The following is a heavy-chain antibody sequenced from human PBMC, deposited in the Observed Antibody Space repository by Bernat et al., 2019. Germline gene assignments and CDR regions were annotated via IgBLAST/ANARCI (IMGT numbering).Heavy chain of an antibody. CDR2: INSDGSST. V-gene: IGHV3-74*01. D-gene: IGHD3-10*01. CDR1: GFTFSSYW. J-gene: IGHJ3*02. CDR3: ARSYVASALLWFSEVDAFDI. Sequence: EVQLVESGGGLVQPGGSLRLSCAASGFTFSSYWMHWVRQAPGKALVWVSRINSDGSSTSYADSLKGRFTISRDNAKNTLYLQMNSLRAEDTAVYYCARSYVASALLWFSEVDAFDIWGRGTMVTVSS.